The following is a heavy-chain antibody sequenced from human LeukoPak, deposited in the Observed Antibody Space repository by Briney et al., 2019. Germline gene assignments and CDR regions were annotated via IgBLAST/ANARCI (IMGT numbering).Heavy chain of an antibody. Sequence: SETLSLTCTVSGGSISSYYWSWIRQPPGKGLEWIGYISYSGSTNYNPSLKSRVTISVDTPKNQFSLRLSSVTAADTALYYCARHAAFADYQSHLTHFDYWGQGALVTVSS. V-gene: IGHV4-59*08. CDR2: ISYSGST. CDR3: ARHAAFADYQSHLTHFDY. CDR1: GGSISSYY. J-gene: IGHJ4*02. D-gene: IGHD4/OR15-4a*01.